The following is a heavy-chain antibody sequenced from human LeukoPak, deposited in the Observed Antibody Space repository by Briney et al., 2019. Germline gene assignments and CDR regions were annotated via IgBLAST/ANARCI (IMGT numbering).Heavy chain of an antibody. J-gene: IGHJ6*03. D-gene: IGHD6-6*01. V-gene: IGHV1-8*01. CDR3: ARVPSIAARGRYYYYYYMDV. CDR2: MNPNSGNT. CDR1: GYTFTSYG. Sequence: ASVRVSCKASGYTFTSYGINWVRQATGQGLEWMGWMNPNSGNTGYAQKFQGRVTMTRNTSISTAYMELSSLRSEDTAVYYCARVPSIAARGRYYYYYYMDVWGKGTTVTVSS.